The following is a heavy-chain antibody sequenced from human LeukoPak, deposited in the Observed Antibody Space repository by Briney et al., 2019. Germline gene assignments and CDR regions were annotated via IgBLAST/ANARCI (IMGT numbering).Heavy chain of an antibody. CDR1: GFTFSSYW. V-gene: IGHV3-74*01. Sequence: GGSLRLSCVASGFTFSSYWMHWVRQAPGKGLVWVSRINSDGSSTSYADSVKGRFTISRDNAKNTLYQQTNSLRAEDTALYYCARGNGYAFDIWGQGTMVTVSS. CDR2: INSDGSST. D-gene: IGHD5-24*01. J-gene: IGHJ3*02. CDR3: ARGNGYAFDI.